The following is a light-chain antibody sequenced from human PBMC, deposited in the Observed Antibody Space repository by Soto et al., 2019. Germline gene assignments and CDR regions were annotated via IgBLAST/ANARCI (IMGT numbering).Light chain of an antibody. J-gene: IGKJ1*01. CDR3: QKYNSPPRT. Sequence: IQMTQSPSSLSASIGDRVTITCRASQGINNFLAWYQQKPGEAPKLLLYAASILRSGVPSRFSGSGSGTDFTLTISSLQPEDVATYYCQKYNSPPRTFGQGTKVDIK. CDR1: QGINNF. V-gene: IGKV1-27*01. CDR2: AAS.